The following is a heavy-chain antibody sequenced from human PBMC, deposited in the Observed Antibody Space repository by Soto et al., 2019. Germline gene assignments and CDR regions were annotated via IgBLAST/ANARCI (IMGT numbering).Heavy chain of an antibody. V-gene: IGHV3-30*18. CDR2: ISYDGSNK. J-gene: IGHJ1*01. CDR1: GFTFSSYG. D-gene: IGHD4-17*01. Sequence: GGSLRLSCAASGFTFSSYGMHWVRQAPGKGLEWVAVISYDGSNKYYADSVKGRFTISRDNSKNTLYLQMNSLRAEDTAVYYCAKDASIGRTVTTEYFQHWGQGTLVTVSS. CDR3: AKDASIGRTVTTEYFQH.